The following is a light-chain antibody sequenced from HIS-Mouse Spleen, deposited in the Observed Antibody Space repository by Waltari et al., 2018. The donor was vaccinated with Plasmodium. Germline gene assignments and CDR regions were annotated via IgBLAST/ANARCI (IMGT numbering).Light chain of an antibody. CDR2: GAS. CDR1: QSVSSN. J-gene: IGKJ3*01. V-gene: IGKV3-15*01. Sequence: EIVMTQSPATLSVSPGESATLSCRASQSVSSNLAWYQQKPGQAPRLLIYGASTRATGIPARFSGSGSGTEFTLTISILKSEDFTVYYCQQYNNWSFTFGPGTKVDIK. CDR3: QQYNNWSFT.